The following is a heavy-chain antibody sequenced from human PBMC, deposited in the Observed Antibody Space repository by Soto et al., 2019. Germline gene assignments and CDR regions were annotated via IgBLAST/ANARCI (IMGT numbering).Heavy chain of an antibody. CDR3: ARDLSGYDFGHYGMDV. CDR2: IYYSGST. CDR1: GGSISSYC. D-gene: IGHD5-12*01. Sequence: PSATLSLTCTVSGGSISSYCWSWIRQPPGKGLEWIGYIYYSGSTNYHPSLKSRVTISVDTPKNQFSLKLSSVTAAETAVYYCARDLSGYDFGHYGMDVWGQGTTVTV. V-gene: IGHV4-59*01. J-gene: IGHJ6*02.